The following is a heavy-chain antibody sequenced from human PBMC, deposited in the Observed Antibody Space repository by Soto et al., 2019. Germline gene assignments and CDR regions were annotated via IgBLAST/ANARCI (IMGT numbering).Heavy chain of an antibody. V-gene: IGHV4-30-2*01. D-gene: IGHD5-18*01. CDR1: GGSISSGGYS. CDR2: IYHSGST. Sequence: PSETLSLTCAVSGGSISSGGYSWSWIRQPPGKGLEWIGYIYHSGSTYYNPSLKSRVTISVDRSKNQFSLRLSSVTAADTAVYYCARDLSMVKGDNWFDPWGQGTLVTVSS. J-gene: IGHJ5*02. CDR3: ARDLSMVKGDNWFDP.